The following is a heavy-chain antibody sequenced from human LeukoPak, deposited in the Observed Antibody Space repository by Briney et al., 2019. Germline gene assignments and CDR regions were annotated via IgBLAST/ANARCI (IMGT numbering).Heavy chain of an antibody. CDR2: IEQDGSEK. D-gene: IGHD3-22*01. CDR1: GFTFSNYW. V-gene: IGHV3-7*01. CDR3: ARYLAGWGYSDY. Sequence: PGGSLRLSCAASGFTFSNYWMNWVRQAPGKGLEWVANIEQDGSEKYYVDSVKGRFTISRDNAKNSLYLQMNSLRAEDTAVYYCARYLAGWGYSDYWGQGTLVTVSS. J-gene: IGHJ4*02.